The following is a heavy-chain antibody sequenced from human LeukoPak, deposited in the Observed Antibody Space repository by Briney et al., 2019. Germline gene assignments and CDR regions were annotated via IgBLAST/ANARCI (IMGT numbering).Heavy chain of an antibody. CDR2: IRSKAYGGTT. J-gene: IGHJ4*02. D-gene: IGHD2-15*01. V-gene: IGHV3-49*03. CDR3: TTEGAASRLIFDY. Sequence: AGGSLRLSCTASGFTFGDYAMSWFRQAPGKGLEWVGFIRSKAYGGTTESAASVKGRCTISRDDSKSIAYLQMHSLKTEDTAVYYCTTEGAASRLIFDYWGQGTLVTVSS. CDR1: GFTFGDYA.